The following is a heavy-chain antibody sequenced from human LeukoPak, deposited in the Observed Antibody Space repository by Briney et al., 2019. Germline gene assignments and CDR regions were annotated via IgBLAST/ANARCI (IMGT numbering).Heavy chain of an antibody. CDR3: ARHTAMEAFDI. CDR1: GGSISSGGYS. D-gene: IGHD5-18*01. J-gene: IGHJ3*02. Sequence: PSETLSLTCTVSGGSISSGGYSWSWIRQHPGKGLEWIGYIYYGGSTYYNPSLKSRVTISVDTSKNQFSLKLSSVTAADTAVYYCARHTAMEAFDIWGQGTMVTVSS. CDR2: IYYGGST. V-gene: IGHV4-31*03.